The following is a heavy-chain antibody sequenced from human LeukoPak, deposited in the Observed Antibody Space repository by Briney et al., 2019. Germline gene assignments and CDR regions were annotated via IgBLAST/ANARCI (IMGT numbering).Heavy chain of an antibody. V-gene: IGHV3-30*04. CDR3: AKDHDYGDYGWYFDL. D-gene: IGHD4-17*01. CDR2: ISYDGSNK. Sequence: GRSLRLSCAASGFTFSSYAMHWVRQAPGKGLEWVAVISYDGSNKYYADSVKGRFTISRDNSKNTLYLQMNSLRAEDTAVYYCAKDHDYGDYGWYFDLWGRGTLVTVSS. CDR1: GFTFSSYA. J-gene: IGHJ2*01.